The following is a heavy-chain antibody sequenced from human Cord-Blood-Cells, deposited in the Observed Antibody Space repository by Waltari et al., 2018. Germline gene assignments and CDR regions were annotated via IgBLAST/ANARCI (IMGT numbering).Heavy chain of an antibody. CDR1: GFTFSSYA. CDR3: ARDSPSDCSSTSCYLNGFDP. CDR2: ISYDGSNK. J-gene: IGHJ5*02. V-gene: IGHV3-30-3*01. Sequence: QVQLVESGGGVVQPGRSLRLSCAASGFTFSSYAMHWVRQAPGKGLEWVAVISYDGSNKYYADSVKGRFTISRDNSKNTLYLQMNSLRAEDTAVYYCARDSPSDCSSTSCYLNGFDPWGQGTLVTVSS. D-gene: IGHD2-2*01.